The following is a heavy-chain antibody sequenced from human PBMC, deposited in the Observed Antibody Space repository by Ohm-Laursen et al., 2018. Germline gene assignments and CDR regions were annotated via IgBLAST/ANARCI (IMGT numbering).Heavy chain of an antibody. CDR3: ARGRMHYYDSSPRNDFDY. CDR1: GYTFTSYY. J-gene: IGHJ4*02. D-gene: IGHD3-22*01. Sequence: GASVKVSCKASGYTFTSYYMHWVRQAPGQGLEWMGIINPSGGSTSYAQKFQGRVTMTRDTSTSTVYMELRSLRSDDTAVYYCARGRMHYYDSSPRNDFDYWGQGTLVTVSS. CDR2: INPSGGST. V-gene: IGHV1-46*01.